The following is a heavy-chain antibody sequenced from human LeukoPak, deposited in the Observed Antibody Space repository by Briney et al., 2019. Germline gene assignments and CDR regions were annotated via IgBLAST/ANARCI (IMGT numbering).Heavy chain of an antibody. J-gene: IGHJ3*02. D-gene: IGHD5-24*01. CDR3: ATISAQTFDI. CDR1: GFTFRSHW. V-gene: IGHV3-7*01. CDR2: IKPDGIDK. Sequence: PGGSLRLSCVGSGFTFRSHWVNWVRQSPGKGLEWVANIKPDGIDKYYVDSARGRFTVSRDNATNSAFLQMNSLRAEDTAIYYCATISAQTFDIWGQGTLVSVSS.